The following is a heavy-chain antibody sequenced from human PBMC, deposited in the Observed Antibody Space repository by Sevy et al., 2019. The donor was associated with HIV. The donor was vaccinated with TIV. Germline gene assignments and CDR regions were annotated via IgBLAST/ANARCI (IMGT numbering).Heavy chain of an antibody. CDR2: LCLVCGEI. J-gene: IGHJ4*02. D-gene: IGHD2-8*01. CDR3: AREGCTKPHDY. V-gene: IGHV3-23*01. CDR1: GFTFSKYS. Sequence: GGSLRLSCAASGFTFSKYSMSWVRQPPGKGLEWVSTLCLVCGEINYANSVKGRFTISRDNSKGSVNLQMNNLRPEDTAVYYCAREGCTKPHDYWGQGTLVTVSS.